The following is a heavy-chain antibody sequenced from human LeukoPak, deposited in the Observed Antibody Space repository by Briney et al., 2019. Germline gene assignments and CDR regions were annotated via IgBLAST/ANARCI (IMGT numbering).Heavy chain of an antibody. Sequence: GGSLSLSCEASGFTFNNYWMSWVRQAPGKGLEWVANIKQDGSEKSYVDSVKGRFTISRDNAKNSLYLQMDSLRAEDTAVYYCARGYFSSSGRGMDVWGQGTTVTVSS. CDR3: ARGYFSSSGRGMDV. D-gene: IGHD6-13*01. CDR1: GFTFNNYW. V-gene: IGHV3-7*01. J-gene: IGHJ6*02. CDR2: IKQDGSEK.